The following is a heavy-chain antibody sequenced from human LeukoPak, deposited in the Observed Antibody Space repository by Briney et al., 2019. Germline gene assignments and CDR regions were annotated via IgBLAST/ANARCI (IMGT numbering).Heavy chain of an antibody. CDR1: GFTFTGHY. D-gene: IGHD7-27*01. V-gene: IGHV1-2*02. CDR3: ARDHNWGPDY. CDR2: INTNTGAT. Sequence: ASVKVSCKTSGFTFTGHYMHWLRQAPGQGLEWMGWINTNTGATHYAVKFQSRVTITRDTSISTVYMDLSSLQSDDTAVYYCARDHNWGPDYWGQGTLVLVPS. J-gene: IGHJ4*02.